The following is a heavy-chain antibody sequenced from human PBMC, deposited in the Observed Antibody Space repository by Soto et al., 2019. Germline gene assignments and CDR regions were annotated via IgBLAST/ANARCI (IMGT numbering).Heavy chain of an antibody. V-gene: IGHV1-3*05. CDR3: ARAVAVPADFDY. CDR1: GYTFTGYA. J-gene: IGHJ4*02. Sequence: QVQVVQSGAEEKKPGASVKVSCTASGYTFTGYAMHWVRQAPGQRLEWMGWINAGNGNTKYSQKFQGRGTITRDTSASTADMELSSLRSEDTAVYYCARAVAVPADFDYWGQGTLVTVSS. CDR2: INAGNGNT. D-gene: IGHD6-19*01.